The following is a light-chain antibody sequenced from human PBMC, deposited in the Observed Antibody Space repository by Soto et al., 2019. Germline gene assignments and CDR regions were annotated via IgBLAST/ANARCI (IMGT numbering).Light chain of an antibody. CDR1: QRVSNTY. CDR3: QQYGRSPLT. CDR2: GAS. J-gene: IGKJ4*01. V-gene: IGKV3-20*01. Sequence: DIVLTQSPGTLSLSPGERATLSCRASQRVSNTYLAWYQQKAGQAPRLLIYGASTRATDTPDRISGSGSGTDFTLTINRLEPEDSAVYYCQQYGRSPLTFGGGTKVEIK.